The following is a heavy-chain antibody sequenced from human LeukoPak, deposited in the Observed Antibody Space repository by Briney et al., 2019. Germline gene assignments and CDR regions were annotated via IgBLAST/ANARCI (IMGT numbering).Heavy chain of an antibody. CDR2: ISSSSSYI. CDR1: GFTFSSYS. J-gene: IGHJ4*01. V-gene: IGHV3-21*01. Sequence: GGSLRLSWAASGFTFSSYSMNWVRQAPGKGLEWVSSISSSSSYIYYADSVKGRFTISRDNAKNSVYLQMNSLRAEDSATYYCVREGFYFFDFWGQGTLVTVSS. CDR3: VREGFYFFDF.